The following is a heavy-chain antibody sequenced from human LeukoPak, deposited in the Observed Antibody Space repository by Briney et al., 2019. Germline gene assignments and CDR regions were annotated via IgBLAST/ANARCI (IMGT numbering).Heavy chain of an antibody. CDR3: ARHMYYYENTGYYSNAFDY. Sequence: SVKVSCKAYGDTFSFYALSWVRQAPGQRLEWMGGYIPIFTRTDYAEGFQGRLTITTDDSTNTAYMELRSLRSDDTAVYYCARHMYYYENTGYYSNAFDYWGQGTLVTVSS. CDR1: GDTFSFYA. CDR2: YIPIFTRT. J-gene: IGHJ4*02. D-gene: IGHD3-22*01. V-gene: IGHV1-69*05.